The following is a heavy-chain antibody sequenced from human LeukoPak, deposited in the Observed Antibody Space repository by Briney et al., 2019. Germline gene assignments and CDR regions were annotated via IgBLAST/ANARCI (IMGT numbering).Heavy chain of an antibody. J-gene: IGHJ4*02. CDR2: IYSSGNT. CDR3: ARGARGGLEWLLNFDY. CDR1: GGSISSGDYY. Sequence: SETLSLTCTVSGGSISSGDYYWSWIRQPAGKGLEWIGRIYSSGNTYYNPSLKSRVTMSLDTSKNQFSLKLSSVTAADTAVYYCARGARGGLEWLLNFDYWGQGTLVTVSS. D-gene: IGHD3-3*01. V-gene: IGHV4-61*02.